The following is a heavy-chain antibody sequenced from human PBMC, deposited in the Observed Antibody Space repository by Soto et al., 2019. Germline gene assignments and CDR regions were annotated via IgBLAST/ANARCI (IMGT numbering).Heavy chain of an antibody. V-gene: IGHV5-51*01. D-gene: IGHD2-15*01. CDR3: ARRGYCSGGSCHSAAFDI. J-gene: IGHJ3*02. CDR1: GYSFTGYW. CDR2: TYPGDSDT. Sequence: GESLKISCTGSGYSFTGYWIGWVRQMLGKGLEWMGITYPGDSDTRYSPSFQGRVTISVDKSISTADLQWSSLKASDTAMYYCARRGYCSGGSCHSAAFDIWGQGTMVTVSS.